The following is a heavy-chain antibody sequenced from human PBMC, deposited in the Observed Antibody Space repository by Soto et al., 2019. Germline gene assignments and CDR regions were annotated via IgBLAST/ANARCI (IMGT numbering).Heavy chain of an antibody. CDR1: LFSLITSGMC. V-gene: IGHV2-70*01. J-gene: IGHJ4*02. CDR2: IDWDDDK. CDR3: ARIRGFGYIIDY. D-gene: IGHD6-13*01. Sequence: XGPTLLNPTQTLPLTCTFSLFSLITSGMCVSWIRQPPGKALEWLALIDWDDDKYYSTSLKTRLTISKDTSKNQVVLTMTNMDPVDTATYYCARIRGFGYIIDYWGRGTLVTVSS.